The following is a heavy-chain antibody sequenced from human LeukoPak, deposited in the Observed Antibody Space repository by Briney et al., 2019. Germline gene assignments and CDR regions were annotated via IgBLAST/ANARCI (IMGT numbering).Heavy chain of an antibody. Sequence: SETLSLTCTVSGGSISSYYWNWIRQPPGKGLEWIGYIYYSGSTNYNPSLKSRVTISVDTSKNQFSLKLSSVTAADTAVYYCARDLGIAVAGPFDYWGQGTLVTVSS. CDR2: IYYSGST. CDR3: ARDLGIAVAGPFDY. D-gene: IGHD6-19*01. CDR1: GGSISSYY. J-gene: IGHJ4*02. V-gene: IGHV4-59*01.